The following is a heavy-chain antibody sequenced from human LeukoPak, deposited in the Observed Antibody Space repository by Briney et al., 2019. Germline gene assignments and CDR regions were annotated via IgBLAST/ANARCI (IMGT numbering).Heavy chain of an antibody. Sequence: GASVKVSCKASGYTFTTYSLAWARQAPGQSLEWMGWISVNNGGTNYAQSFQDRVTLTRDTSTNTAYLELRSLRSDDTAIIYCATATQPRGYFLHWGQGTPVTVSS. CDR2: ISVNNGGT. CDR1: GYTFTTYS. CDR3: ATATQPRGYFLH. V-gene: IGHV1-18*01. J-gene: IGHJ1*01. D-gene: IGHD2-2*01.